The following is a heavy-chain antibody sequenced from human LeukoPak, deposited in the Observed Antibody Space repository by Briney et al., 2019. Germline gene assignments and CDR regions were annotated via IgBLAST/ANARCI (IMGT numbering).Heavy chain of an antibody. CDR3: ARDYDYVWGSYRANWFDP. J-gene: IGHJ5*02. V-gene: IGHV3-21*01. CDR1: GFTFSSYS. D-gene: IGHD3-16*02. Sequence: GGSLRLSCAASGFTFSSYSMNWVRQAPGKGLEWVSSISSSSSYIYYADSVKGRFTISRDNAKNSLYLQMNSLRAEDTAVHYCARDYDYVWGSYRANWFDPWGQGTLVTVSS. CDR2: ISSSSSYI.